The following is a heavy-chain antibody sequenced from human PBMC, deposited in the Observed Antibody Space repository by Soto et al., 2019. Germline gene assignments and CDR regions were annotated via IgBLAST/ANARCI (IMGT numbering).Heavy chain of an antibody. V-gene: IGHV4-30-4*01. CDR1: GGSITSDDYY. D-gene: IGHD3-10*01. J-gene: IGHJ4*02. Sequence: QVQLQESGPGLVKPSQTLSLTCTVSGGSITSDDYYWSWIRQPPGKGLEWIGYIYYSGSTYYNPSLKSRVTISVDTSKNQFSLSSVTAADTAVYYCARTLRRGPPFDYWGQGTLVTVSS. CDR2: IYYSGST. CDR3: ARTLRRGPPFDY.